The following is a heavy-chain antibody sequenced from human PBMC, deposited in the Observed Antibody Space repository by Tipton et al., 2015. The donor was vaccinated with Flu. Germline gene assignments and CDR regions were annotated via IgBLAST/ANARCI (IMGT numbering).Heavy chain of an antibody. V-gene: IGHV4-30-4*01. Sequence: TLSLTCTVSGGSISSGDYYWSWIRQPPGKGLEWIGFIYYNGGAYYNPSLRSRVSMSVDTSKNQFFLELNSVTAADTAVYYCARTPITVTLSSFDCWGQGTLITVSS. J-gene: IGHJ4*02. CDR1: GGSISSGDYY. CDR2: IYYNGGA. CDR3: ARTPITVTLSSFDC. D-gene: IGHD4-17*01.